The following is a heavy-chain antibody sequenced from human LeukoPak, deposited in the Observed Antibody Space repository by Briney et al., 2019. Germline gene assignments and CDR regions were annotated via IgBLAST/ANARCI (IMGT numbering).Heavy chain of an antibody. CDR2: ISSSSSYI. J-gene: IGHJ4*02. CDR3: ARLQIAAQIDY. D-gene: IGHD6-6*01. Sequence: GGSLRLSCAAPGFTFSSYSMNWVRQAPGKGLEWVSSISSSSSYIYYADSVKGRFTISRDNAKNSLYLQMNSLRAEDTAVYYCARLQIAAQIDYWGQGTLVTVSS. V-gene: IGHV3-21*01. CDR1: GFTFSSYS.